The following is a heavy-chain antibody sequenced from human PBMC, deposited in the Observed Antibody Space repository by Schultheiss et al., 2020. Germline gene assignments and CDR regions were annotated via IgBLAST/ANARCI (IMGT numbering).Heavy chain of an antibody. CDR2: INTGNGNT. CDR1: GYTFTNYA. D-gene: IGHD3-22*01. J-gene: IGHJ6*02. Sequence: ASVTVSCKASGYTFTNYAMHWVRQAPGQRLEWMGWINTGNGNTKYSQKFQGRVTITRDTSASTAYMELRSLRSDDTAVYYCARFLHYDTSGYSNVVFHYGMDVWGQGTTVTVS. V-gene: IGHV1-3*04. CDR3: ARFLHYDTSGYSNVVFHYGMDV.